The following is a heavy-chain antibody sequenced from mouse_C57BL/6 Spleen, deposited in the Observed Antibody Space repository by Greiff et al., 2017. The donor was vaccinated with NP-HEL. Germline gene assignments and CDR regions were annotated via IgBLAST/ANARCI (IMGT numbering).Heavy chain of an antibody. D-gene: IGHD1-1*01. Sequence: VRLQQPGAELVMPGASVKMSCKASGYTFTSYWITWVKQRPGQGLEWIGDIYPGSGSTNYNEKFKSKANLTVDTSSSTAYMQRSSLTSEDSAVYYCARYYGSSYGYFDVWGTGTTVTVSS. J-gene: IGHJ1*03. CDR3: ARYYGSSYGYFDV. CDR2: IYPGSGST. CDR1: GYTFTSYW. V-gene: IGHV1-55*01.